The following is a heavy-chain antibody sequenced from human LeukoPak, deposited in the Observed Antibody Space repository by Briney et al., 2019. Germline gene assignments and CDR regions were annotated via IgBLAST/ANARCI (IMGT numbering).Heavy chain of an antibody. CDR1: GFTFSNYG. Sequence: PGGSLRLSCAASGFTFSNYGMHWVRQAPGKGLEWVAVISNDANTKYYADSVKGRFTISRDNSKNTLYLQMNSLRAEDTAVYYCAKGYSSSWYWGNDAFDIWGQGTMVTVSS. V-gene: IGHV3-30*18. D-gene: IGHD6-13*01. CDR3: AKGYSSSWYWGNDAFDI. J-gene: IGHJ3*02. CDR2: ISNDANTK.